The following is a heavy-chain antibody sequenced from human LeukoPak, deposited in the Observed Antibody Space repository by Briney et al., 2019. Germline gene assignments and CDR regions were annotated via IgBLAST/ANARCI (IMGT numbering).Heavy chain of an antibody. Sequence: PGGSLRLSCAASGFAFSSYSMNWVRQAPGKGLEWVSSISSSSSYIYYADSVKGRFTISRDNAKNSLYLQMNSLRAEDTAVYYWARGRSGYSYGPDYWGQGTLVTVSS. D-gene: IGHD5-18*01. J-gene: IGHJ4*02. CDR2: ISSSSSYI. CDR1: GFAFSSYS. V-gene: IGHV3-21*01. CDR3: ARGRSGYSYGPDY.